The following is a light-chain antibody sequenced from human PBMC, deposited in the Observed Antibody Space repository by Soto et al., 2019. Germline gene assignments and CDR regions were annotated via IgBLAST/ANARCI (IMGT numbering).Light chain of an antibody. V-gene: IGKV3-20*01. CDR3: PQYGSSRA. CDR1: QSVSSSY. J-gene: IGKJ1*01. Sequence: EIVLTQSPGTLSLSPGERATLSCRASQSVSSSYLAWYQQKPGQAPRLLIYRASSRATGIPDRFSGSGSGTDFTLTISRLEPEDFAVYYCPQYGSSRAFGQGTKVEIK. CDR2: RAS.